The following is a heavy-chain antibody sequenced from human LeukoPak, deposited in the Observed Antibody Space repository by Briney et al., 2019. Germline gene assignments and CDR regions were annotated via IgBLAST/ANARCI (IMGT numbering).Heavy chain of an antibody. CDR1: GYTFSSYY. V-gene: IGHV7-4-1*02. CDR2: INTNTGNP. J-gene: IGHJ6*02. Sequence: WASVKVSCKASGYTFSSYYMHWVRQAPGQGLEWMGWINTNTGNPTYAQGFTGRFVFSLDTSVSTAYLQISSLKAEDTAVYYCARDISVYGMDVWGQGTTVTVSS. CDR3: ARDISVYGMDV.